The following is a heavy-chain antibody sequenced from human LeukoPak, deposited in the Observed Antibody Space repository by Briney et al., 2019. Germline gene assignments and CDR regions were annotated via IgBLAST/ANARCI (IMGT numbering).Heavy chain of an antibody. CDR2: IDRNGDST. CDR1: GFTFDDG. Sequence: GGSLRLSCAASGFTFDDGMSWVRQAPGKGLEWVSGIDRNGDSTGYADSVNGRFTTSRDNSKNTLYLQMNSLRAEDTAVYYCAKDEGTYCDGDCPLDYWGQGTLVTVSS. CDR3: AKDEGTYCDGDCPLDY. V-gene: IGHV3-20*04. J-gene: IGHJ4*02. D-gene: IGHD2-21*02.